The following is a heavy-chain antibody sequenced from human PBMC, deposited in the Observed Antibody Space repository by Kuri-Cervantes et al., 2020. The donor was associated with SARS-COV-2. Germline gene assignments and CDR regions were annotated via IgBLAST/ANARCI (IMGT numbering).Heavy chain of an antibody. V-gene: IGHV1-69*04. J-gene: IGHJ5*02. CDR3: ARSPQRITMIAFDP. D-gene: IGHD3-22*01. CDR2: IIPILGIA. Sequence: SVKVSCKASGGTFSSYAISWVRQAPGQGLEWMGRIIPILGIANYAQKFQGRVTITADESASTAYMELSSLRSEDTAVYYCARSPQRITMIAFDPWGQGTLVTVSS. CDR1: GGTFSSYA.